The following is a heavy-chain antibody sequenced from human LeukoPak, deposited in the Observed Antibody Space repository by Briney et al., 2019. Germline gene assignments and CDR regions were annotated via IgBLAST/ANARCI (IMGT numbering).Heavy chain of an antibody. V-gene: IGHV3-74*01. CDR2: IKGDGTIT. D-gene: IGHD2-2*01. Sequence: GGSLRLSCAASGFTFTSWSLHWVRQAPGKGLVWVSRIKGDGTITNYADSVKGRFTISRDNAKNALYLQMNSLRAEDTAVYYCARDCSSTSCYVFWEPGYGMDVWGQGTTVTVSS. CDR3: ARDCSSTSCYVFWEPGYGMDV. CDR1: GFTFTSWS. J-gene: IGHJ6*02.